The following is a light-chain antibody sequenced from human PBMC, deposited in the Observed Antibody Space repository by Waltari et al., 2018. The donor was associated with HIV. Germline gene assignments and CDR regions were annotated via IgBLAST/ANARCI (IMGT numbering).Light chain of an antibody. CDR2: GAS. CDR1: QNIDGD. Sequence: DIIMTQSPGSLCVSPGERATLSCRASQNIDGDLAWYQHKPGQGPRLLIFGASARATGVPVRFSGSGSGTEFTLTISALQSEDFALYYCQQYKIWPGTFGQGTRVEVK. CDR3: QQYKIWPGT. J-gene: IGKJ1*01. V-gene: IGKV3-15*01.